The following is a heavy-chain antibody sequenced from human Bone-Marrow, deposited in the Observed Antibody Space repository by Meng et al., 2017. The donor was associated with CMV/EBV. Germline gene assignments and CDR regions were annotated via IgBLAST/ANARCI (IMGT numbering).Heavy chain of an antibody. CDR1: GFSFSSYA. Sequence: GESLKISCAASGFSFSSYAMSWVRQAPGKGLEWVSVIYSGGSSTFYEDSVKGRFTISRDNAKNSLYLQMSSLRAEDTAVYYCAGDQGSSWLTRFDYWGQGNLVTVPS. D-gene: IGHD6-13*01. CDR2: IYSGGSST. J-gene: IGHJ4*02. V-gene: IGHV3-23*03. CDR3: AGDQGSSWLTRFDY.